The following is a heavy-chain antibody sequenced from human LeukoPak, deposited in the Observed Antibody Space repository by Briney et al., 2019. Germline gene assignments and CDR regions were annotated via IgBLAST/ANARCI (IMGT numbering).Heavy chain of an antibody. Sequence: ASVKVSCKASGYTFTSYDINWVRQATGRGLEWMGWMKLNSGNTGYAQKFQDTVTMTSNTSIRTAYMELSSLRSEDTAVYYWAKGFCGSGSVWFDPWGQGTLVTVSS. CDR1: GYTFTSYD. CDR3: AKGFCGSGSVWFDP. CDR2: MKLNSGNT. J-gene: IGHJ5*02. D-gene: IGHD3-10*01. V-gene: IGHV1-8*01.